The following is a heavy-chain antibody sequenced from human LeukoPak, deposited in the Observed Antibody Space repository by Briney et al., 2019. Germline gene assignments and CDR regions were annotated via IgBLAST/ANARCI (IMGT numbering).Heavy chain of an antibody. Sequence: SVKVSCKASGGTFNSYAISWVRQAPGQGLEWMGGIIPIFGQANYAQKFQGRVTITADKSTSTAYMELSSLRSEDTAVYYCAGGGITMVRGAPYNWFDPWGQGTLVTVSS. CDR2: IIPIFGQA. CDR1: GGTFNSYA. D-gene: IGHD3-10*01. V-gene: IGHV1-69*06. CDR3: AGGGITMVRGAPYNWFDP. J-gene: IGHJ5*02.